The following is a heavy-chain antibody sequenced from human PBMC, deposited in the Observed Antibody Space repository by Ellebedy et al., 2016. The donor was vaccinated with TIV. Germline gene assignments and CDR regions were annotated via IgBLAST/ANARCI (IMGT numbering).Heavy chain of an antibody. CDR3: AKEGEKGDF. J-gene: IGHJ4*02. V-gene: IGHV3-30*02. CDR2: IRHDESYK. CDR1: GFTFSGYG. Sequence: GESLKISCAASGFTFSGYGMHWVRQAPGTGLEWVAFIRHDESYKYHADSVEGRFTISRDNSKNTLYLQMNSLRSEDTAVYYCAKEGEKGDFWGQGTLVTVSS.